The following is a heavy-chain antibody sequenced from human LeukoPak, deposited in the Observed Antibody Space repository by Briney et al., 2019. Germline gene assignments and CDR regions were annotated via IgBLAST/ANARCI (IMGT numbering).Heavy chain of an antibody. CDR2: ISSSSSYI. D-gene: IGHD2-2*01. J-gene: IGHJ4*02. V-gene: IGHV3-21*01. CDR3: ARDRPYCSSTSCYFELNY. Sequence: GGSLRLSCAASGFTFSSYSMNWVRQAPGKGLEWVSSISSSSSYIYYADSVKGRFTISRDNAKNSLYLQMNSLRAGDTAVYYCARDRPYCSSTSCYFELNYWGQGTLVTVSS. CDR1: GFTFSSYS.